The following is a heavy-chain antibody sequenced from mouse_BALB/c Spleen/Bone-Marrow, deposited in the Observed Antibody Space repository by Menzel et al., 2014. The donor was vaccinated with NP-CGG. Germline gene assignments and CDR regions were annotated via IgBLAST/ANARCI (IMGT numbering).Heavy chain of an antibody. CDR1: GYTFTTYW. V-gene: IGHV1-7*01. J-gene: IGHJ2*01. CDR3: ARDLDY. Sequence: VQLVESGAELAKPGASVKMSCKASGYTFTTYWMHWVKQRPGQGLEWIGYINPSTGYTGYNQKFKDKATLTADKSSSTAYMQLISLTFEDSAVYYCARDLDYWGQGTTLTVSS. CDR2: INPSTGYT.